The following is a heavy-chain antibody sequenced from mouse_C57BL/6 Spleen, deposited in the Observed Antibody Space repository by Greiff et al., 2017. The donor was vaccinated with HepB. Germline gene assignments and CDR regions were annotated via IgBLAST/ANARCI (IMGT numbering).Heavy chain of an antibody. Sequence: QVQLQQPGAELVKPGASVKLSCKASGYTFTSYWMQWVKQRPGQGLEWIGEIDPSDSYTNYNQKFKGKATLTVDTSSSTAYMQLSSLTSEESAVYYCARRRLRGDFDYWGKGTTLTVSS. D-gene: IGHD2-4*01. J-gene: IGHJ2*01. CDR1: GYTFTSYW. CDR3: ARRRLRGDFDY. CDR2: IDPSDSYT. V-gene: IGHV1-50*01.